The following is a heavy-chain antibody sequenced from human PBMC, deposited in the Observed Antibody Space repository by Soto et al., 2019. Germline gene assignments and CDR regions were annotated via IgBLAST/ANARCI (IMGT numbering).Heavy chain of an antibody. Sequence: GGSLRLSCAASGFTFSSYAMNWVRQAPGKGLEWVAGISGGGGSTYYADSVKGRFTISRDTSKNTVYLQLNSLRAEDTAVYYCAKGFFVVVTVLRPDDAFDIWGQGTMVTVSS. V-gene: IGHV3-23*01. J-gene: IGHJ3*02. CDR2: ISGGGGST. D-gene: IGHD2-21*02. CDR1: GFTFSSYA. CDR3: AKGFFVVVTVLRPDDAFDI.